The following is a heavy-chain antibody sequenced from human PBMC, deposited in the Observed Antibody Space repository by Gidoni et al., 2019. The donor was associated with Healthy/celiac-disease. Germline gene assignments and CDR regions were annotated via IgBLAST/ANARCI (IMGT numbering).Heavy chain of an antibody. V-gene: IGHV3-30-3*01. J-gene: IGHJ5*02. CDR1: GFTFSSYA. CDR2: ISYDGSNK. D-gene: IGHD7-27*01. Sequence: VPPGRSLRLSCAASGFTFSSYALHWVRQAPGKGLEWVAVISYDGSNKYYADSVKGRFTISRDNSKNTLYLQMNSLRAEDTAVYYCARDRNGDAGWFDPWGQGTLVTVSS. CDR3: ARDRNGDAGWFDP.